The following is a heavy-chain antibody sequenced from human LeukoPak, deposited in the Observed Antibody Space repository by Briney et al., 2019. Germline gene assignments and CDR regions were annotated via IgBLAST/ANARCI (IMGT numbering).Heavy chain of an antibody. CDR2: ISSSGSTI. CDR1: GFTFSSYE. Sequence: GGSLRLSCAASGFTFSSYEMNWVRQAPGKGLEWVSYISSSGSTIYYADSVKGRFTISRDNAKNSLYLQMNSLRAEDTAVYYCARDPQYCSGGSCYSFDYWGQGTLVTVSS. V-gene: IGHV3-48*03. J-gene: IGHJ4*02. CDR3: ARDPQYCSGGSCYSFDY. D-gene: IGHD2-15*01.